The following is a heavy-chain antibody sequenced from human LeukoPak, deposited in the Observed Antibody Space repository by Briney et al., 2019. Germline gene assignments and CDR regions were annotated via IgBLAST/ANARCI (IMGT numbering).Heavy chain of an antibody. CDR2: IYHSGNT. D-gene: IGHD2-15*01. CDR3: ARAPVTSCRGAFCYPFDY. J-gene: IGHJ4*02. Sequence: PSETLSLTCTVSGYSISSGYYWGWIRQPPGKGLEWIGSIYHSGNTYYNPSLKSRVTISVDTSKNQFSLKLSSVTAADTAVYYCARAPVTSCRGAFCYPFDYWGPGILVTVSS. V-gene: IGHV4-38-2*02. CDR1: GYSISSGYY.